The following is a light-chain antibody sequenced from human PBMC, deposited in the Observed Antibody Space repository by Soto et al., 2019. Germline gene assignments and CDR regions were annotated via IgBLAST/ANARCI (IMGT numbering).Light chain of an antibody. CDR3: QQFASSPLT. Sequence: EIVLTQSPGTLSLSPGXRATLSCRASQSLSSYLAWYQQKPGQAPRLLIYGASSRATGIPDRFSGSGSGTDFTLTISRVEPEDFAVYHCQQFASSPLTFGQGTKVDIK. V-gene: IGKV3-20*01. CDR1: QSLSSY. J-gene: IGKJ1*01. CDR2: GAS.